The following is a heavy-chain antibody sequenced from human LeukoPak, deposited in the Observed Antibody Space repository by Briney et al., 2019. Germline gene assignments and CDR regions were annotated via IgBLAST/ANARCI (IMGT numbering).Heavy chain of an antibody. CDR2: IKEDGTEK. Sequence: GGSLRLSCAASGFTISNYWMTWVRQAPGKGLERVANIKEDGTEKYYVESVKGRFSISRDNVKNSLCLQMNSLRVEDTAMYFCAREGHGDYHIWGQGTTVTVSS. V-gene: IGHV3-7*01. CDR3: AREGHGDYHI. D-gene: IGHD4-17*01. CDR1: GFTISNYW. J-gene: IGHJ3*02.